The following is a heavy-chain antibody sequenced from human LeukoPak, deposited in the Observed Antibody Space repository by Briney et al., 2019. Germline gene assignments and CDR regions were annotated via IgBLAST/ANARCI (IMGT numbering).Heavy chain of an antibody. CDR3: AREIAADRGFDS. Sequence: GGSLRLSCAASGFTFSDHYMSWIRQAPGKGLECVSYISSGGSTTYYTDSVKGRFTISRDNGKNALYLQMNSLRAEDTAVYYCAREIAADRGFDSWGQGTLVSVSS. CDR1: GFTFSDHY. CDR2: ISSGGSTT. J-gene: IGHJ4*02. V-gene: IGHV3-11*01. D-gene: IGHD6-6*01.